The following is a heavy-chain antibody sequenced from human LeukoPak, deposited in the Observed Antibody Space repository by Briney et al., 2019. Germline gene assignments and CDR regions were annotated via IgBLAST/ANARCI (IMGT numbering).Heavy chain of an antibody. V-gene: IGHV3-53*01. D-gene: IGHD6-13*01. CDR3: ASINSSSWYWYYFDY. Sequence: GRSLRLSCAASGFTVSSNYMSWVRQAPGKGLEWVSVIYSGGSTYYADSVKGRFTISRDNSKNTLYLQMNSLRAEDTAVYYCASINSSSWYWYYFDYWGQGTLVTVSS. CDR2: IYSGGST. J-gene: IGHJ4*02. CDR1: GFTVSSNY.